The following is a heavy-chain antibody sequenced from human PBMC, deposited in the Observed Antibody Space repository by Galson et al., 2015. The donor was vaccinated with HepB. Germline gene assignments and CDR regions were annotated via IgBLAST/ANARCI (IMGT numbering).Heavy chain of an antibody. J-gene: IGHJ2*01. CDR3: ASRSLGGGNSFWYFDL. CDR1: GFTFSRFT. D-gene: IGHD4-23*01. CDR2: ISGSRTST. Sequence: SLRLSCAASGFTFSRFTMIRVRQAPGKGLEWVSSISGSRTSTFYADSIKGRFTISRDNAESSLYLQMSSLGTDDTAVYYCASRSLGGGNSFWYFDLWGRGTLVTVSS. V-gene: IGHV3-21*01.